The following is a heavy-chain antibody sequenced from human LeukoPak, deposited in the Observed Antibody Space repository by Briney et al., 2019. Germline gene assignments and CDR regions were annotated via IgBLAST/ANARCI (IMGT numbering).Heavy chain of an antibody. CDR2: ISGSGGTT. Sequence: QAGGSLRLSCAASGFTFSTYAMSWVRQAPGKGLQWVSAISGSGGTTSYADSVRGRFTISRDNSKNTLYLQMNSLRAEDTAVYYCAKWARKQLGDLFDYWGQGTLVTVSS. V-gene: IGHV3-23*01. CDR3: AKWARKQLGDLFDY. D-gene: IGHD6-6*01. J-gene: IGHJ4*02. CDR1: GFTFSTYA.